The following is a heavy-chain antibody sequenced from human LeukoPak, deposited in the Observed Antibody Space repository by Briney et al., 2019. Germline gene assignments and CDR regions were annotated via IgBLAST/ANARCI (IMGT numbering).Heavy chain of an antibody. J-gene: IGHJ6*02. V-gene: IGHV1-2*02. CDR2: LNVDSGGT. CDR1: GYTLRDYY. D-gene: IGHD2-15*01. CDR3: ARGLRIINGLDV. Sequence: AAVKVSSEASGYTLRDYYIYWVRQAPGQGLEWLGWLNVDSGGTNYPQKFQGRVTLTSDTSISTAYMELTPLTSGDTAIYSCARGLRIINGLDVWGQGATVIVSS.